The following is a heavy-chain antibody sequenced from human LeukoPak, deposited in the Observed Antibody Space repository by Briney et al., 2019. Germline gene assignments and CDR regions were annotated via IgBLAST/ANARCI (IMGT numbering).Heavy chain of an antibody. Sequence: GASVKVSCKVSGYTLTELSMHWVRQAPGKGLEWMGGFDPEDGETIYAQKFQGRVTMTRDMSTSTVYMELSSLRSEDTAVYYCARGGMTTLGPWGQGTLVTVSS. D-gene: IGHD4-11*01. J-gene: IGHJ5*02. CDR1: GYTLTELS. CDR3: ARGGMTTLGP. CDR2: FDPEDGET. V-gene: IGHV1-24*01.